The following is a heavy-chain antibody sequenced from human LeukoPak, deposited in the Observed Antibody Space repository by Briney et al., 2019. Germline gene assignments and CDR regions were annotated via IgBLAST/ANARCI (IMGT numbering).Heavy chain of an antibody. J-gene: IGHJ5*02. CDR2: ISSSGSTI. V-gene: IGHV3-11*04. CDR1: GFTFSDYY. CDR3: ARDYYDFWSGYPNWFDP. D-gene: IGHD3-3*01. Sequence: GGSLRLSCAASGFTFSDYYMSWIRQAPGKGLEWVSYISSSGSTIYYADSVKGRFTISRGNAKNSLYLQMNSLRAEDTAVYYCARDYYDFWSGYPNWFDPWGQGTLVTVSS.